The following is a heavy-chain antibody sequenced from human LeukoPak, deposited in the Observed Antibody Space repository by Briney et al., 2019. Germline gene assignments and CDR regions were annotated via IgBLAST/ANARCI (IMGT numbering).Heavy chain of an antibody. CDR3: AKSGRRWELLRNYFDY. J-gene: IGHJ4*02. CDR1: GFTFSSYA. Sequence: GGSLRLSCAASGFTFSSYAMSWVRQAPGKGLEWVSAISGSGGSTYYADSVKGRFTISRDNSKNTLYLQMNSLRAEDTAVYYCAKSGRRWELLRNYFDYWGQGTLGTVSS. D-gene: IGHD1-26*01. CDR2: ISGSGGST. V-gene: IGHV3-23*01.